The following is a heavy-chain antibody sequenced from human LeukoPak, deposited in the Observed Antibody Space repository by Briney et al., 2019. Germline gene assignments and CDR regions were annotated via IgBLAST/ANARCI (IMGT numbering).Heavy chain of an antibody. CDR1: GFTFSSYW. Sequence: PGGSLRLSCAASGFTFSSYWMSGVRQAPGKGLEWVANIKQDGSEKYYVDSVKGRFTISRDNAKNSLYLQMNSLRAEDTAVYYCARDSSGWYVAALAPAPCDYWGQGTLVTVSS. CDR3: ARDSSGWYVAALAPAPCDY. CDR2: IKQDGSEK. V-gene: IGHV3-7*01. D-gene: IGHD6-19*01. J-gene: IGHJ4*02.